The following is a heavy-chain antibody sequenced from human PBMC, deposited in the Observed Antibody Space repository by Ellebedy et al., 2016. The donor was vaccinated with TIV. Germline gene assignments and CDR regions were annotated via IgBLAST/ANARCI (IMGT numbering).Heavy chain of an antibody. D-gene: IGHD3-10*01. J-gene: IGHJ4*02. V-gene: IGHV3-53*04. Sequence: GESLKISFASSGFTVSSNYMSWVRQAPGKGLGWVSVIYSGGSTYYAATVKGRFTISRHNSKNTLYLQRNSLRAEDTAVYYCARSLDGRFGEVSLDYWGQGTLVTVSS. CDR2: IYSGGST. CDR1: GFTVSSNY. CDR3: ARSLDGRFGEVSLDY.